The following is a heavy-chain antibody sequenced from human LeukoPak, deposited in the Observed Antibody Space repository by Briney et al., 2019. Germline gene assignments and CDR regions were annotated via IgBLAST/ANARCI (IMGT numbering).Heavy chain of an antibody. CDR3: ARDPWAYDYGDYGAFDY. CDR1: GGSISSSSYY. J-gene: IGHJ4*02. V-gene: IGHV4-39*07. CDR2: IYYSGST. Sequence: PSETLSLTCTVSGGSISSSSYYWGWIRQPPGKGLEWIGSIYYSGSTYYNPSLKSRVTISVDTSKNQFSLKLSSVTAADTAVYYCARDPWAYDYGDYGAFDYWGQGTLVTVSS. D-gene: IGHD4-17*01.